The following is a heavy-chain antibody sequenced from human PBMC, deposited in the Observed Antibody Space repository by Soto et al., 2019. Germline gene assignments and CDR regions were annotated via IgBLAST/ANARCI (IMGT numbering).Heavy chain of an antibody. J-gene: IGHJ4*02. CDR3: ARAGQLWLHGIDY. CDR2: IKQEGSEK. Sequence: EVQLVASGGGWVQPGGSLRLSCAASGFTFSSYWMSWVRQAPGKGLEWVANIKQEGSEKYYVDSVKGRFTISRDNAKNSLYLQMNSLRAEDTAVYYCARAGQLWLHGIDYWGQGTLVTVSS. D-gene: IGHD5-18*01. CDR1: GFTFSSYW. V-gene: IGHV3-7*01.